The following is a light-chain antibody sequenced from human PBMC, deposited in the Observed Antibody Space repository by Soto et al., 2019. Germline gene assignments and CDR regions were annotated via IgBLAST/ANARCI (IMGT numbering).Light chain of an antibody. CDR2: DVS. J-gene: IGKJ1*01. V-gene: IGKV3-20*01. CDR1: HRVSSNS. CDR3: QQYGISPT. Sequence: EMVLTPAPGTLSLSTGERATLSCRSSHRVSSNSLAWSQHKPGQAPRLLIYDVSSMATGIPDRFSGSGSGTDFTLTISRLEHVDFAVYYCQQYGISPTFGQGTKVEIK.